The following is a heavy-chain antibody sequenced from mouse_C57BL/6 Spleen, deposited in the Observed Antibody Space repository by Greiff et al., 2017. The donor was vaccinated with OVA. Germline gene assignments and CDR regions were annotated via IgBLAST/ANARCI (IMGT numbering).Heavy chain of an antibody. D-gene: IGHD1-1*01. CDR1: GFNIKNTY. Sequence: EVQVVESVAELVRPGASVKLSCTASGFNIKNTYMHWVKQRPEQGLEWIGRIDPANGNTKYAPKFQGKATITAATSSNTAYLQLSSLTSEDTAIYYCVCFTEGYAMDYWGQGTSVTVSS. CDR3: VCFTEGYAMDY. CDR2: IDPANGNT. V-gene: IGHV14-3*01. J-gene: IGHJ4*01.